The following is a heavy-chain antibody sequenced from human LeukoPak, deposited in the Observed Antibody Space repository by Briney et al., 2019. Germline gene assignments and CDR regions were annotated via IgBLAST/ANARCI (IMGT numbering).Heavy chain of an antibody. Sequence: ASVKVSCKASGYTFTGYYMHWVRQAPGQGLEWMGWINPNSGGTNYAQKFQGRVTMTRDTSISTAYMELSRLRSDYTAVYYCARALPTYYYDSSGYYRDYWGQGTLVTVSS. CDR1: GYTFTGYY. CDR3: ARALPTYYYDSSGYYRDY. CDR2: INPNSGGT. D-gene: IGHD3-22*01. J-gene: IGHJ4*02. V-gene: IGHV1-2*02.